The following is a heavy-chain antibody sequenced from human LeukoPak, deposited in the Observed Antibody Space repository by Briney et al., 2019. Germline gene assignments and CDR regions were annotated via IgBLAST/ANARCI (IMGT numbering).Heavy chain of an antibody. Sequence: SETLSLTCAVYGGSFSGYYWSWIRQPPGKGLAWIGEINHSGSTNYNPSLKSRVTISVDTSKNQFSLKLSSVTAADTAVYYCARGKRRVVSGSAFDIWGQGTMVTVSS. D-gene: IGHD2-15*01. CDR2: INHSGST. V-gene: IGHV4-34*01. CDR3: ARGKRRVVSGSAFDI. CDR1: GGSFSGYY. J-gene: IGHJ3*02.